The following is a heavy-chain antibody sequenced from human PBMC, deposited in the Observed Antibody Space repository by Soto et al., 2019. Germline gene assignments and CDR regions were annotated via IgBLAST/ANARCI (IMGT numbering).Heavy chain of an antibody. CDR3: ARQKLNYDFWSGYYSYYFDY. V-gene: IGHV4-31*03. Sequence: PSETLSLTCTVSGGSISSGGYYWSWIRQHPGKGLEWIGYIYFSGNIYYNPSLKSRVSISRDTSKNQFSLKLISVTAADTAVYYCARQKLNYDFWSGYYSYYFDYWSQGTLVTVS. J-gene: IGHJ4*02. D-gene: IGHD3-3*01. CDR2: IYFSGNI. CDR1: GGSISSGGYY.